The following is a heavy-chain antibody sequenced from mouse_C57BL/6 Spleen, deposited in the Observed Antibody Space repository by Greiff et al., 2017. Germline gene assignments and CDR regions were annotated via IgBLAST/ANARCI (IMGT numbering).Heavy chain of an antibody. D-gene: IGHD2-4*01. CDR1: GYTFTSYG. CDR2: IYPRSGNT. V-gene: IGHV1-81*01. J-gene: IGHJ2*01. Sequence: VQLKESGAELARPGASVKLSCKASGYTFTSYGISWVKQRTGQGLEWIGEIYPRSGNTYYNEKFKGKATLTADKSSSTAYMELRSLTSEDSAVYFCARYDYEGLFDYWGQGTTLTVSS. CDR3: ARYDYEGLFDY.